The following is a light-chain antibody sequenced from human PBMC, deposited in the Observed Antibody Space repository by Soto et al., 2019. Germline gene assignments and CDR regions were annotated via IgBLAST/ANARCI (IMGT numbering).Light chain of an antibody. CDR2: GAS. CDR1: QGISNF. V-gene: IGKV1-27*01. CDR3: LSYASVLWA. J-gene: IGKJ1*01. Sequence: DIQMTQSPSSLSAPVGDRVTFTCRASQGISNFVAWYQQKPGKIPKLLINGASTLQSGVPSRFSGSGSGTDFTLTISSLQPEDVATYFCLSYASVLWAFGQGTKVEVK.